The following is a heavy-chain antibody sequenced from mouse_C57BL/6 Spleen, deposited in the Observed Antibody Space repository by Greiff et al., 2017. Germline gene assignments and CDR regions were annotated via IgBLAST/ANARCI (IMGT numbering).Heavy chain of an antibody. Sequence: VKLMESGAELVRPGTSVKMSCKASGYTFTNYWIGWAKQRPGHGLEWIGDIYPGGGYTNYNEKFKGKATLTADKSSSTAYMQFSSLTSEDSAIYYCARYYYGNPYYFDYWGQGTTLTVSS. CDR3: ARYYYGNPYYFDY. CDR1: GYTFTNYW. D-gene: IGHD2-1*01. CDR2: IYPGGGYT. J-gene: IGHJ2*01. V-gene: IGHV1-63*01.